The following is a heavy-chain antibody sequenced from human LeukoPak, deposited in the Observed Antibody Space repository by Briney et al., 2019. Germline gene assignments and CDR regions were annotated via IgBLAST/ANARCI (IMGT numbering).Heavy chain of an antibody. Sequence: GGSLRLSCAASGFSFSTQALSWVRQAPGKGLEWVSSFTGSAGNIHYADSVKGRFTLSRDTSKETMYLQMTSLGVDDTAIYFCAAGGGNTFNPWGQGTLVTVSS. J-gene: IGHJ5*02. CDR1: GFSFSTQA. D-gene: IGHD1/OR15-1a*01. V-gene: IGHV3-23*01. CDR2: FTGSAGNI. CDR3: AAGGGNTFNP.